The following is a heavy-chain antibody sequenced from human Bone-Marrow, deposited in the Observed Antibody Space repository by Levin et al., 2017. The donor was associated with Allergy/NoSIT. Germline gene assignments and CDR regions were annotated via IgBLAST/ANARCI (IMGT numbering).Heavy chain of an antibody. CDR3: ATDGVGDDYFGMDV. CDR1: GYSLTASS. J-gene: IGHJ6*02. V-gene: IGHV1-24*01. Sequence: ASVKVSCKISGYSLTASSMHWVRQAPGKGLEWIGSFDPQDGQIMYAQKFQGRVTMTEDTSIDTAYMELSSLRSEDTAVYYCATDGVGDDYFGMDVWGQGTTLTVSS. CDR2: FDPQDGQI. D-gene: IGHD2-8*01.